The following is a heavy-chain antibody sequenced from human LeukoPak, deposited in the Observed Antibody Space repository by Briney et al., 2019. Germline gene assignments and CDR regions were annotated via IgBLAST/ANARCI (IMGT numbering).Heavy chain of an antibody. CDR2: IKHDGSEK. V-gene: IGHV3-7*01. CDR1: GFTFSSYW. CDR3: ARAQAAAIDY. J-gene: IGHJ4*02. Sequence: GGSLRLSCVVSGFTFSSYWMSWVRQAPGKGLEWVANIKHDGSEKYYVDSVKGRFTISRDNDKNSVYLQVSSLRAEDTAVYYCARAQAAAIDYWGQGTLVTVSS. D-gene: IGHD6-13*01.